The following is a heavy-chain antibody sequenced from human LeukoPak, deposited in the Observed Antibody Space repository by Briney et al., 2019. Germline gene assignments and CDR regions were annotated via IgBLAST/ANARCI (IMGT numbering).Heavy chain of an antibody. CDR2: IYPGDSDT. CDR3: ARHIDYGGNSDR. CDR1: GYSFTNYW. D-gene: IGHD4-23*01. J-gene: IGHJ5*02. Sequence: GESLKISCKGSGYSFTNYWIGWVRQMPGKGLEWMGIIYPGDSDTRYSPSFQGHVTISADKSTSTAYLQWSSLKAPDTAMYYCARHIDYGGNSDRWGQGTLVAVSS. V-gene: IGHV5-51*01.